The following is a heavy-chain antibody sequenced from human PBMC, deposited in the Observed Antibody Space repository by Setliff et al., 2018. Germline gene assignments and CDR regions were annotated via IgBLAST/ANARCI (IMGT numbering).Heavy chain of an antibody. CDR2: IYYSGST. Sequence: SETLSLTCTVSGGSISSYYWSWIRQPPGKGLEWIGSIYYSGSTYYNPSLKSRVTISVDTSKNQFSLKLSSVTAADTAVYYCATGCSGSPGSYYFDYWGQGTLVTVSS. CDR3: ATGCSGSPGSYYFDY. D-gene: IGHD1-26*01. J-gene: IGHJ4*02. V-gene: IGHV4-59*05. CDR1: GGSISSYY.